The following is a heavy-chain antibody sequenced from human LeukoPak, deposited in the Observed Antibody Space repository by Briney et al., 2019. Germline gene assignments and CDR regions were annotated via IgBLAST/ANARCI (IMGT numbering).Heavy chain of an antibody. V-gene: IGHV3-30*04. CDR2: ISYDGSNK. D-gene: IGHD3-22*01. CDR3: ARGSGEYYYDSPIDY. Sequence: PGGSLRLSCAASGFTFRIYARSWVRQAPGKGLEWVAVISYDGSNKYYADSVKGRFTISRDNSKNTLYLQMNSLRAEDTAVYYCARGSGEYYYDSPIDYWGQGTLVTVSS. CDR1: GFTFRIYA. J-gene: IGHJ4*02.